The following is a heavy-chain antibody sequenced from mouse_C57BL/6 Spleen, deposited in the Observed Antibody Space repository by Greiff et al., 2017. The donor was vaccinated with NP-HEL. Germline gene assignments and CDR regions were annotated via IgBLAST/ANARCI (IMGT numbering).Heavy chain of an antibody. Sequence: EVQLQQSGAELVKPGASVKLSCTASGFNIKDYYMHWVKQRTEQGLEWIGRIDPEDGETKYAPKFPGKATITADTSSNTAYLQLSSLTSEDTAVYYCALYYDYGLDYWGQGTTLTVSS. D-gene: IGHD2-4*01. CDR1: GFNIKDYY. CDR2: IDPEDGET. J-gene: IGHJ2*01. V-gene: IGHV14-2*01. CDR3: ALYYDYGLDY.